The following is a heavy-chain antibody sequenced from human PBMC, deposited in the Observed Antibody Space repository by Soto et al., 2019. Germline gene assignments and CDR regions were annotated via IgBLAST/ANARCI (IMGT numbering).Heavy chain of an antibody. V-gene: IGHV5-51*01. CDR3: VRHVGVVQYYNYYGMDV. Sequence: GESLKISCKGSGYSFTSYWIGWVRQMPGKGLEWMGIIYPGDSNTRYSPSFQGQVTISADKSITTAYLQWSSLKASDTAMYYCVRHVGVVQYYNYYGMDVWGQGTTVTVSS. J-gene: IGHJ6*02. CDR2: IYPGDSNT. D-gene: IGHD3-22*01. CDR1: GYSFTSYW.